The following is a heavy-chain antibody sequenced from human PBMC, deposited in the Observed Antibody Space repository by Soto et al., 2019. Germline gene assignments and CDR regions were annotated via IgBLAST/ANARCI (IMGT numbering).Heavy chain of an antibody. D-gene: IGHD5-12*01. CDR3: ARRIVATETFDY. CDR2: IYYAGST. V-gene: IGHV4-59*08. Sequence: SQTLRVRNTVVGGNRVGYCCRCIRQPPGRGLEWIGFIYYAGSTKYNPSLNSRVTISVDTSKNQFSLTVTSVTAADTAVYYFARRIVATETFDYWGQGTLVTVSS. CDR1: GGNRVGYC. J-gene: IGHJ4*02.